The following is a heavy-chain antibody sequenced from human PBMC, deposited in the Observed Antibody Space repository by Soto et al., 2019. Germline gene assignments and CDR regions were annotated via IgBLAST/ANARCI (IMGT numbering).Heavy chain of an antibody. CDR2: ISDNGGST. D-gene: IGHD3-3*01. CDR1: GFTFSSFS. J-gene: IGHJ4*02. V-gene: IGHV3-23*01. Sequence: EVQLLQSGGGLVQPGGSLRLSCAASGFTFSSFSMSWVRQAPGQGLECVSTISDNGGSTYYADSVKGRFTISRDNSNNTLYLQMNSLRAEDTAVYYCANVDGLFGVIIKLPYYFDYWGQGTLATVSS. CDR3: ANVDGLFGVIIKLPYYFDY.